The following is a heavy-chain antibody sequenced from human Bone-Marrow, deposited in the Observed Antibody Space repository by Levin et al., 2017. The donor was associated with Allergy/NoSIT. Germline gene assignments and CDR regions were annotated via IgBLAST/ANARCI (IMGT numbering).Heavy chain of an antibody. Sequence: PGGSLRLSCAASGFTFSSYAMSWVRQAPGKGLEWVSAISGSGGSTYYADSVKGRFTISRDNSKNTLYLQMNSLRAEDTAVYYCAKVGNSNWDWGSPFLGGMGHAFDIWGQGTMVTVSS. D-gene: IGHD1-7*01. CDR3: AKVGNSNWDWGSPFLGGMGHAFDI. CDR2: ISGSGGST. CDR1: GFTFSSYA. J-gene: IGHJ3*02. V-gene: IGHV3-23*01.